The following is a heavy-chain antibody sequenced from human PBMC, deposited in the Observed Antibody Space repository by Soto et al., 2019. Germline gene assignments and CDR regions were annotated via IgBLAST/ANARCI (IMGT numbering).Heavy chain of an antibody. CDR3: AKGTVIRKRESNYYYYVGV. D-gene: IGHD2-21*01. J-gene: IGHJ6*03. V-gene: IGHV3-23*01. Sequence: GGSLRLSCAASGFTFSNDAMSWVRQGPGKGLEWVSVISGSGGSTYYADSVKGRFTISRDNSRNMLYRQMNGLRAEDTAIYYCAKGTVIRKRESNYYYYVGVWGKGTTVTVS. CDR2: ISGSGGST. CDR1: GFTFSNDA.